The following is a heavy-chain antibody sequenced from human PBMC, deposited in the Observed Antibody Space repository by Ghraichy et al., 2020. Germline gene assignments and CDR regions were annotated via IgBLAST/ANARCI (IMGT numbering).Heavy chain of an antibody. D-gene: IGHD2-15*01. J-gene: IGHJ4*02. CDR3: VRGGWLAC. V-gene: IGHV3-7*01. CDR1: GFNFISSW. Sequence: GGSLRLSCADSGFNFISSWMSWVRQAPGKGLEWVANIKEDGSEKNYVDSVKGRFTISRDNAKKSLDLQMNSLRVEDTAVYFCVRGGWLACWGQGTVVTVSS. CDR2: IKEDGSEK.